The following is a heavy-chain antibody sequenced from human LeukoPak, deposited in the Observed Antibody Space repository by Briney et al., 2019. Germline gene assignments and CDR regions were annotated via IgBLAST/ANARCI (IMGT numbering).Heavy chain of an antibody. V-gene: IGHV4-61*08. CDR3: ARGYCGGDCYRFAFDI. CDR2: IHYSGST. D-gene: IGHD2-21*02. Sequence: SQTLSLTCAVSGGSISSGGYYWSWIWQPPGKGLEWIAYIHYSGSTDYNPSLKSRVTLSVDTSRNQFSLKLTSVTAADTAVYFCARGYCGGDCYRFAFDIWGQGTMVTVSS. CDR1: GGSISSGGYY. J-gene: IGHJ3*02.